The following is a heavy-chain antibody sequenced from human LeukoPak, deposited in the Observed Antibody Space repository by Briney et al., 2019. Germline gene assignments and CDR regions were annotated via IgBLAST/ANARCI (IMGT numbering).Heavy chain of an antibody. CDR3: ARDLVGSHTGYSSGAWDY. J-gene: IGHJ4*02. CDR1: GYTFTSYY. V-gene: IGHV1-46*01. CDR2: INPSGGST. Sequence: WASVKVSCKASGYTFTSYYMHWVRQAPGQGLEWMGIINPSGGSTSYAQKFQGRVTMTRDMSTSTVYMELSSLRSEDTAVYYCARDLVGSHTGYSSGAWDYWGQGTLVTVSS. D-gene: IGHD3-9*01.